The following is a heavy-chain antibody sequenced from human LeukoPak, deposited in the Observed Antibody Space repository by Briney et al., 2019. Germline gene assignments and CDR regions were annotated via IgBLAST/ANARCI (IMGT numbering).Heavy chain of an antibody. CDR1: GFTFSTYA. D-gene: IGHD2-8*02. CDR2: ISGNGGIT. CDR3: VKGTAAYCTGLICYEFDS. V-gene: IGHV3-23*01. J-gene: IGHJ4*02. Sequence: PGGSLRLSCTASGFTFSTYAMSWVRQAPEKGLEWVSTISGNGGITYYAGSVKGRFTISRDNSKNTLHLQMNSLRVDDTALYYCVKGTAAYCTGLICYEFDSWGQGTLVTVSS.